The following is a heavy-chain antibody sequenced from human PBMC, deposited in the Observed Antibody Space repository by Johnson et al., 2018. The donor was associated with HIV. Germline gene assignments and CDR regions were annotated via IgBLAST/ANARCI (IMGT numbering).Heavy chain of an antibody. CDR1: GFTFSSYG. CDR3: ASLDAFDI. V-gene: IGHV3-33*03. Sequence: VQLLESGGGVVQPGRSLRLSCAASGFTFSSYGFHWVRQAPGKGLPWVAVIWYEGTNNYYADSVKGRFTISRDNAKNSLYQQMNSLRAEDKAVYYCASLDAFDIWGQGTMVTISS. CDR2: IWYEGTNN. J-gene: IGHJ3*02. D-gene: IGHD3-16*01.